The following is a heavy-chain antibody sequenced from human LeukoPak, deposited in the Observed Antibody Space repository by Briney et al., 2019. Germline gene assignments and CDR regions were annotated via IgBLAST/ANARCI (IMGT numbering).Heavy chain of an antibody. CDR1: GFTFSSYA. CDR2: VSGGGGST. CDR3: AKAPDYIVPRSLDY. D-gene: IGHD4-11*01. J-gene: IGHJ4*02. Sequence: PGGSLRLSCAASGFTFSSYAMTWVRQAPGKGLEWVSGVSGGGGSTYYADSVKGRFTISRGNSKNTLYLQMNSLRAEDTAVYYCAKAPDYIVPRSLDYWGQGTLVTVSS. V-gene: IGHV3-23*01.